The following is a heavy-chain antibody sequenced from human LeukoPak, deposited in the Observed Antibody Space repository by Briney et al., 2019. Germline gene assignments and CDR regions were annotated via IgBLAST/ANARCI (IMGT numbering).Heavy chain of an antibody. J-gene: IGHJ4*02. CDR3: ASTYGSGSYADE. CDR2: IIPILGIA. CDR1: GGTFSSCA. D-gene: IGHD3-10*01. V-gene: IGHV1-69*04. Sequence: GASVRVSCKASGGTFSSCAISWVRQAPGQGLEWMRRIIPILGIANYAQKFQGRVTITADKSTSTAYMELSSLRSEDTAVYYCASTYGSGSYADEWGQGTLVTVSS.